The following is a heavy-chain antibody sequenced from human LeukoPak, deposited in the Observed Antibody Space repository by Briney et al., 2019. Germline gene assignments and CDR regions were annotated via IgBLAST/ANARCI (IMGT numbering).Heavy chain of an antibody. CDR3: ARDDILGAAPDY. J-gene: IGHJ4*02. CDR1: GYTFTSYG. V-gene: IGHV1-18*01. CDR2: ISAYNGNT. D-gene: IGHD1-26*01. Sequence: ASVKVSCKASGYTFTSYGVTWVRQAPGQGLEWMGWISAYNGNTNYAQKLQGRVTMTTDTSTSTAYMELGSRRSDYTAVYYCARDDILGAAPDYWGQGTRVTVSS.